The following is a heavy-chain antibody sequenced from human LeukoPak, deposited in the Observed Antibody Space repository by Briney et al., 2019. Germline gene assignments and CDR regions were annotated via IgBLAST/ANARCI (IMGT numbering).Heavy chain of an antibody. CDR3: ARDSSGWYFDY. V-gene: IGHV3-30*02. J-gene: IGHJ4*02. Sequence: GGSLRLSCAASGFTFSSYGMHWVRQAPGKGLEWVAFIRYDGSNKYYADSVKGRFTISRDNSKNTLYLQMNSLRAEDTAVYYCARDSSGWYFDYWGQGTLVTVSS. CDR1: GFTFSSYG. D-gene: IGHD6-19*01. CDR2: IRYDGSNK.